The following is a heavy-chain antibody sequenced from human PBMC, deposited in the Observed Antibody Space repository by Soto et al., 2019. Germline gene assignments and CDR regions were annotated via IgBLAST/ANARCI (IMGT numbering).Heavy chain of an antibody. CDR1: GFTFSSYR. J-gene: IGHJ5*02. CDR3: ARLLYYYDTSGYLFDP. V-gene: IGHV3-21*01. Sequence: PGGSLRLSCAASGFTFSSYRMYWVRQAPGKGLEWVSSISSSSYIYYADSVKGRFTISRDNAKNSLYLQMNNLRAEDTAVYYCARLLYYYDTSGYLFDPWGQGTLVTVSS. D-gene: IGHD3-22*01. CDR2: ISSSSYI.